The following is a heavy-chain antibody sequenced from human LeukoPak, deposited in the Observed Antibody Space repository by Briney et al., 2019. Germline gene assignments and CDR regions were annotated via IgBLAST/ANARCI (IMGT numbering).Heavy chain of an antibody. CDR1: GGSISSYY. D-gene: IGHD6-6*01. V-gene: IGHV4-59*08. J-gene: IGHJ4*02. Sequence: SETLSLTCTVSGGSISSYYWSWIRQPPGKGLEWIGYIYYSGSTNYNPSLKSRVTISVDTSKNQFSLKLSSVTAADTAVYYCANTDSSSSISLFDYWGQGTLVTVSS. CDR3: ANTDSSSSISLFDY. CDR2: IYYSGST.